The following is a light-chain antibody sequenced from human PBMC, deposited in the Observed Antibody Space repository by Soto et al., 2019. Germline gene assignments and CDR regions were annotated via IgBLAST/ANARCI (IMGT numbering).Light chain of an antibody. CDR1: QSISSW. V-gene: IGKV1-5*01. CDR2: AAS. Sequence: APNTRAVSPGEVATLSCRASQSISSWLAWYQQKPGKAPKLLIYAASTLQSGVPSRFSGSGSGTDFTLTISCLQSEDFATYYCQQYYSYPTFAQGTNVDI. CDR3: QQYYSYPT. J-gene: IGKJ1*01.